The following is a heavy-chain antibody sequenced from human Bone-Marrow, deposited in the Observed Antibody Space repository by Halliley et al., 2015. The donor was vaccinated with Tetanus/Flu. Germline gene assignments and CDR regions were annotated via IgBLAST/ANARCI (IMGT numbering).Heavy chain of an antibody. CDR2: IYHVGKT. Sequence: TLSLTCAVSGSSISSGSYYYNWIRQTPGEGLEWIGYIYHVGKTDYNPSLKSRVSISADTSKNQISLKLTSVTAADTAVYYCARRFGGVSFFHFWGQGTLVTVSS. CDR1: GSSISSGSYY. D-gene: IGHD2-8*02. J-gene: IGHJ4*02. V-gene: IGHV4-30-4*01. CDR3: ARRFGGVSFFHF.